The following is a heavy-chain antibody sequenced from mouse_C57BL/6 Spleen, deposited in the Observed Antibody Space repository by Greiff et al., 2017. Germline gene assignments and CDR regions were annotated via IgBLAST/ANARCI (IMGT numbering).Heavy chain of an antibody. D-gene: IGHD2-4*01. V-gene: IGHV3-6*01. CDR3: ARVRYDCDVDWFAY. J-gene: IGHJ3*01. Sequence: EVQLQQSGPGLVKPSQSLSLTCSVTGYSITSGYYWNWIRQFPGNKLEWMGYISYDGSNNYNPSLKNRISITRDTSKNQFFLKLNSVTTEDTATYYCARVRYDCDVDWFAYWGQGTLVTVSA. CDR2: ISYDGSN. CDR1: GYSITSGYY.